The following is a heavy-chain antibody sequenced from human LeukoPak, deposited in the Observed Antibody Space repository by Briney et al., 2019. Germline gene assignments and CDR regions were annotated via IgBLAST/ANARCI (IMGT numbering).Heavy chain of an antibody. V-gene: IGHV4-34*01. J-gene: IGHJ4*02. D-gene: IGHD2-2*01. Sequence: SETLSLTCAVYGGSFSGYYWSWIRQPPGKGLEWIGEINHSGSTNYNPSLKRRVTISVDTSKNQFSLKLSSVTAADTAVYYCARGGIGYCSSTSCYRPNGDFDYWGQGTLVTVSS. CDR3: ARGGIGYCSSTSCYRPNGDFDY. CDR1: GGSFSGYY. CDR2: INHSGST.